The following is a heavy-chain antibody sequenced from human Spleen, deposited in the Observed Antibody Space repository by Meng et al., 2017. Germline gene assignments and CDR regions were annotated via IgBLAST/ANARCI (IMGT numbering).Heavy chain of an antibody. D-gene: IGHD2-21*01. CDR3: ARERGILVGNNNFDY. Sequence: QVQLQESGPGLVKPSQTLSLTCTVSGGSMSSGDYYWSWIRQPPGKGLEWIGYIYDSGYTYYNPSLKSRVTISADTSKNQFSLKLSSVTAADTAVYYCARERGILVGNNNFDYWGQGTLVTVSS. J-gene: IGHJ4*02. CDR2: IYDSGYT. CDR1: GGSMSSGDYY. V-gene: IGHV4-30-4*01.